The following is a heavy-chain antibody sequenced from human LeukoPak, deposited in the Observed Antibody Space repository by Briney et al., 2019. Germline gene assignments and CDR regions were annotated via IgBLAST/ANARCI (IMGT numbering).Heavy chain of an antibody. Sequence: GGSLRLSCVASGFTFSSYAMSWVRQAPGKGLVWVSRISSDGSRVTYADSVKGRFTISRDNAKNTLYLQMNSLRAEDTAVYYCARDTYGSGSYYLTPWGQGTLVTVSS. CDR3: ARDTYGSGSYYLTP. V-gene: IGHV3-74*01. D-gene: IGHD3-10*01. CDR1: GFTFSSYA. J-gene: IGHJ5*02. CDR2: ISSDGSRV.